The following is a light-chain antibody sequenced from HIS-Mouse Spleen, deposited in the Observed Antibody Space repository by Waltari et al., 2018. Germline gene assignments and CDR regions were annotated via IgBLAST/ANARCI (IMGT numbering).Light chain of an antibody. CDR3: CSYAGSSTWV. CDR1: SSDVGGYNL. J-gene: IGLJ3*02. V-gene: IGLV2-23*01. Sequence: QSALTQPASVSGSPGQSSTIPCTGTSSDVGGYNLVPWYQQHPGKAPKLLIYEGSKRPSGVSNRFSGSKSGNTASLTISGLQAEDEADYYCCSYAGSSTWVFGGGTKLTVL. CDR2: EGS.